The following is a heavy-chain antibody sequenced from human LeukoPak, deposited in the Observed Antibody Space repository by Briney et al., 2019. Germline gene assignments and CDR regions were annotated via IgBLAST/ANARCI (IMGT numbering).Heavy chain of an antibody. CDR1: GGSISTGGYS. V-gene: IGHV4-30-4*07. CDR2: IYDSGRA. CDR3: VRDIYDDNN. J-gene: IGHJ4*02. Sequence: SETLSLTCAVSGGSISTGGYSWSWIRQPPGKTLEWIGYIYDSGRAYYNPSLKSRVTISMDTSSNHFSLKLRSVTAADTAVYYCVRDIYDDNNWGQGTLVTVSS. D-gene: IGHD3-16*01.